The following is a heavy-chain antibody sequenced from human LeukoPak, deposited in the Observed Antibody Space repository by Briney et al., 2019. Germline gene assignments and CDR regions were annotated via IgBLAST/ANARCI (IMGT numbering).Heavy chain of an antibody. D-gene: IGHD4-23*01. CDR2: IDNVGGT. CDR3: MGYGGNSF. Sequence: GGSLRLSCVASGFTVSNNHVSWVRQAPGKGLEWVSLIDNVGGTYYADSVKGRFTISRDHSENTLYLQMNSLRAEDAALYYCMGYGGNSFWGQGTLVTVPS. CDR1: GFTVSNNH. J-gene: IGHJ4*02. V-gene: IGHV3-66*01.